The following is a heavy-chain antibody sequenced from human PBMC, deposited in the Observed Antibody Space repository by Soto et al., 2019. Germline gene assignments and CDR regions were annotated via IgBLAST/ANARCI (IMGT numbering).Heavy chain of an antibody. J-gene: IGHJ5*01. CDR3: ARDSWGCYSFDS. CDR2: IIPVFGTA. V-gene: IGHV1-69*01. D-gene: IGHD2-15*01. CDR1: GGVFRNYA. Sequence: QVQLVQSGAEVKKPGSSVKVSCKASGGVFRNYAINWVRQAPGQGLEWMGGIIPVFGTADYPQKFQGRVTITADESTTTAYMELTSLKTEDTAVDFCARDSWGCYSFDSWGQGTLGTVAS.